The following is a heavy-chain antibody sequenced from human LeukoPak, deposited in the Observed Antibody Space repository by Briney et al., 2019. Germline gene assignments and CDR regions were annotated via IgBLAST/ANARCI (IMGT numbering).Heavy chain of an antibody. CDR3: VKGCSSTSCYVFDY. V-gene: IGHV3-23*01. J-gene: IGHJ4*02. D-gene: IGHD2-2*01. CDR2: VSGSGGST. CDR1: GFTFSSYA. Sequence: TGGSLRLSCAASGFTFSSYAMSWVRQAPGKGLEWVSAVSGSGGSTYYADSVKGRFTISRDNSKNTLYLQMNSLRAEDTAVYYCVKGCSSTSCYVFDYWGQGTLVTVSS.